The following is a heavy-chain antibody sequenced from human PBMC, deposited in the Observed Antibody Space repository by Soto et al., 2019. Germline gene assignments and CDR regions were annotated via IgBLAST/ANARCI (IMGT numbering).Heavy chain of an antibody. D-gene: IGHD5-12*01. Sequence: EVQLLESGGDLVQPGGSLRLSCAASGFTFSNYAMSWVRQAPGKGLEWVSLIRGSGGPTNYADSVKGRFTVSRDNSKNMLFLQMNILRAEDTAVYYCVKDFRGGYDRTHDWGQGTLVTVSS. J-gene: IGHJ4*02. CDR1: GFTFSNYA. V-gene: IGHV3-23*01. CDR3: VKDFRGGYDRTHD. CDR2: IRGSGGPT.